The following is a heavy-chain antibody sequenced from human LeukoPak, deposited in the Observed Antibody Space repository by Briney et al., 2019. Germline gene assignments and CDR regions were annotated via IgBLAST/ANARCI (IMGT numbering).Heavy chain of an antibody. J-gene: IGHJ4*02. CDR3: AVIALAGKDFDY. V-gene: IGHV4-38-2*01. CDR2: LYHGGNT. Sequence: PSETLSLSCAVSGFSVSSSYYWGWVRPPPGKGLEWIGSLYHGGNTYYTPSLERRLTISVDTSKSQFSLMLTSVTAADTAVYYCAVIALAGKDFDYWGQGTLVTVSS. CDR1: GFSVSSSYY. D-gene: IGHD6-19*01.